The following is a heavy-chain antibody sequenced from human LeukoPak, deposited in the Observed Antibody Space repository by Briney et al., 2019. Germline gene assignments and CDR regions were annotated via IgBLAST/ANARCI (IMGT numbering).Heavy chain of an antibody. J-gene: IGHJ6*03. CDR2: IYHSGST. D-gene: IGHD6-13*01. CDR3: ARDVPAAGLYYMDV. CDR1: GYSISSGYY. Sequence: SETLSLTCTVSGYSISSGYYWGWIRQPPGKGLEWIGSIYHSGSTYYNPSLKSRVTISVDTSKNQFSLKLSSVTAADTAVYYCARDVPAAGLYYMDVWGKGTTVTISS. V-gene: IGHV4-38-2*02.